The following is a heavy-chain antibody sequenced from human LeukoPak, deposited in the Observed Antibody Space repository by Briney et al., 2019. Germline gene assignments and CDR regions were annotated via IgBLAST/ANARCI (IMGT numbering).Heavy chain of an antibody. CDR3: ARRSRMTTIDAFDI. V-gene: IGHV4-39*01. J-gene: IGHJ3*02. Sequence: PSETLSLTCTVSGVSISSSRYYWGWIRQPPGKGLDWIGSISYSGSTYYNSSLKSRLTISVDTSKNQFSLRLSSVTAADTAVYYCARRSRMTTIDAFDIWGQGTMVTVSS. D-gene: IGHD5-24*01. CDR1: GVSISSSRYY. CDR2: ISYSGST.